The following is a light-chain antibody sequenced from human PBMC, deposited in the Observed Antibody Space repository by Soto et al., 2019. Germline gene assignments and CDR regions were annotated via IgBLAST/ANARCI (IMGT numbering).Light chain of an antibody. J-gene: IGLJ2*01. CDR3: SSYTSSSTVV. CDR1: SSDVGAYNY. CDR2: DVS. V-gene: IGLV2-14*01. Sequence: QSALTQPASVSGSPGQLITISCTGTSSDVGAYNYVSWYQQHPGKAPKLMIYDVSNRPSGVSNRLSGSKSGNTASLTISGLQAEDEADYYCSSYTSSSTVVFGGGTKLTVL.